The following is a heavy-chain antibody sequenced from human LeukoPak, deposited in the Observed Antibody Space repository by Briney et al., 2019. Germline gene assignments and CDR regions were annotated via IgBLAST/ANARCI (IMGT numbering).Heavy chain of an antibody. J-gene: IGHJ4*02. Sequence: SETLSLTCTVSGGSISSGDYYWSWIRQPPGKGLEWIGYIYYSGSTYYNPSLKSRVTISVDTSKNQFSLKLSSVTAADTAVYYCASYSGYDLGDFDYWGQGTLVTVSS. CDR1: GGSISSGDYY. CDR3: ASYSGYDLGDFDY. CDR2: IYYSGST. V-gene: IGHV4-30-4*01. D-gene: IGHD5-12*01.